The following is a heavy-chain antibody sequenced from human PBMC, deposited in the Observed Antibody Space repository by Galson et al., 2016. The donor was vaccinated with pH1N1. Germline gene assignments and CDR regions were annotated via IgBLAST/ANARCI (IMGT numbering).Heavy chain of an antibody. V-gene: IGHV4-38-2*02. J-gene: IGHJ4*02. D-gene: IGHD3-3*02. Sequence: SETLSLTCTVSGDSISSIYFWGWIRQPPGKGPEWLGTVWYSGNTYYNPSLQSRVTMSMRTSTNQFSLHLMSVTAADLALYYSVRIRFNSIDSWGQGTLVAVSS. CDR3: VRIRFNSIDS. CDR2: VWYSGNT. CDR1: GDSISSIYF.